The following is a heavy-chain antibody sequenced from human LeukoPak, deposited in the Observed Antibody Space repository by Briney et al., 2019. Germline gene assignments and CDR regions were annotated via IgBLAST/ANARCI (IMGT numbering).Heavy chain of an antibody. CDR3: ARVSYDSSGYYLDY. J-gene: IGHJ4*02. V-gene: IGHV4-4*07. D-gene: IGHD3-22*01. Sequence: SETLSLTCTVSGGSITSYYWSWIRQPAGKGLEWIGRIYTRGSTNYNPSLKSRVTISVDTSKNQFSLKLSSVTAADTAVYYCARVSYDSSGYYLDYWGQGTLVTVSS. CDR2: IYTRGST. CDR1: GGSITSYY.